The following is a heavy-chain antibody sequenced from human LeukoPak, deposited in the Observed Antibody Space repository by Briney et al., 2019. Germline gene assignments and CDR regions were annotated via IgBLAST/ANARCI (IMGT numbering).Heavy chain of an antibody. D-gene: IGHD6-19*01. CDR2: INPNSGGT. Sequence: VASVKVSCRASGGTFSSYAISWVRQAPGQGLEWMGWINPNSGGTNYAQKFQGRVTMTRDTSISTAYMELSRLRSDDTAVYYCARGGSSGWYGAYDYWGQGTLVTVSS. J-gene: IGHJ4*02. CDR1: GGTFSSYA. CDR3: ARGGSSGWYGAYDY. V-gene: IGHV1-2*02.